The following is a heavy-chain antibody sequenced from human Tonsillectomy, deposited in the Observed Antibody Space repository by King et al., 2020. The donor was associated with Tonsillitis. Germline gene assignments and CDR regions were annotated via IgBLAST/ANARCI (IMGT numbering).Heavy chain of an antibody. D-gene: IGHD2-21*02. CDR1: GFTFSNYG. J-gene: IGHJ4*02. CDR3: AREQTQTEFDY. Sequence: VQLVESGGGVVQPGRSLRLSCAASGFTFSNYGMHWVRQAPGKGLEWVAVISYDGSNKYYADFVKGRFTISRDNSKNTLFLQMNSLRAEDTAVYYCAREQTQTEFDYWGQGILVTVSS. V-gene: IGHV3-33*05. CDR2: ISYDGSNK.